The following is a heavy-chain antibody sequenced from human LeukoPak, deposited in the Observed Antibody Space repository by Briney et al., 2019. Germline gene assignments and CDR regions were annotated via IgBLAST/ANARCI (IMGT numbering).Heavy chain of an antibody. D-gene: IGHD3-22*01. V-gene: IGHV3-21*01. J-gene: IGHJ4*02. CDR1: GFTLSSYS. CDR3: ARDRNGDHYDSSGYSP. CDR2: ISSSSSYI. Sequence: LGGSLRLSCAASGFTLSSYSMNWVRQAPGKGLEWVSSISSSSSYIYYADSLKGRFTISRDNAKNSLYLQMNSLRAEDTAVYYCARDRNGDHYDSSGYSPWGQGTLVTVSS.